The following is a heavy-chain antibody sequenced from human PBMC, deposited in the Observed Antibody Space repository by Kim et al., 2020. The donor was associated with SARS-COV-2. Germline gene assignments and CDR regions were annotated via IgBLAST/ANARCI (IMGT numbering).Heavy chain of an antibody. J-gene: IGHJ5*02. D-gene: IGHD6-6*01. V-gene: IGHV1-2*02. CDR3: ARDVSTSSYVDP. Sequence: ASVKVSCKASGYTFTGYYMHWVRQAPGQGLEWMGWINPNSGGTNYAQKFQGRVTMTRDTSISTAYMELSRLRSDDTAVYYCARDVSTSSYVDPWGQGTLVTVSS. CDR1: GYTFTGYY. CDR2: INPNSGGT.